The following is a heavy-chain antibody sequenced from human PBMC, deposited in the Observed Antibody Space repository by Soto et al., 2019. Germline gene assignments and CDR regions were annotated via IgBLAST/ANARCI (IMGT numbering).Heavy chain of an antibody. CDR1: GFAFGSYA. V-gene: IGHV3-30-3*01. Sequence: GGSLRLSCAASGFAFGSYAMHWVRQAPGKGLEWVTIISYDGNNIYYADSVKGRFTISRDNSKNTVYLHMNSLRADDSALYYCARDKGCLSTGCKNNWFDPWGQGTLVTVSS. CDR3: ARDKGCLSTGCKNNWFDP. CDR2: ISYDGNNI. D-gene: IGHD2-2*01. J-gene: IGHJ5*02.